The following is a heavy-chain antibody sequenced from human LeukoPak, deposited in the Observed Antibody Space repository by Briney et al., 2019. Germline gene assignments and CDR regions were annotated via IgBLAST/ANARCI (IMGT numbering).Heavy chain of an antibody. J-gene: IGHJ4*02. V-gene: IGHV4-31*03. CDR1: GGSISSGGYY. CDR3: ARASMVRGLYFDY. CDR2: IYYSGST. D-gene: IGHD3-10*01. Sequence: SETLSLTCTVSGGSISSGGYYWSWIRQHPGKGLEWIGYIYYSGSTYYNPSLKSRVTISADTSKNQFSLKLSSVTAADTAVYYCARASMVRGLYFDYWGQGTLVTVSS.